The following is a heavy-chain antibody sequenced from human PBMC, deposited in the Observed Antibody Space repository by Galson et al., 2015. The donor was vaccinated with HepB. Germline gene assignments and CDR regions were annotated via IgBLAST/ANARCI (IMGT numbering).Heavy chain of an antibody. V-gene: IGHV1-18*01. CDR3: ALWFGEFGDAFDI. CDR1: GYTFTSYG. D-gene: IGHD3-10*01. Sequence: SVKVSCKASGYTFTSYGISWVRQAPGQGLEWMGWISAHNGNTNYAQKLQGRVTMTTDTSTSTAYMELRSLRSDDTAVYYCALWFGEFGDAFDIWGQGTMVTVSS. CDR2: ISAHNGNT. J-gene: IGHJ3*02.